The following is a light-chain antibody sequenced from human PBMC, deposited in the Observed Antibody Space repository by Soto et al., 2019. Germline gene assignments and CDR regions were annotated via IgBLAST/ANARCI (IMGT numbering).Light chain of an antibody. CDR3: SSFITSTSYV. Sequence: QSSLPQPASVSGSPGQSITISCTGTSSDVGNYNYVSWYQQYPGKAPKLLISDVSYRPSGVSNRFSGSKSGNTASLTISGLQAEDEADYYCSSFITSTSYVFGTGTKVTVL. J-gene: IGLJ1*01. V-gene: IGLV2-14*03. CDR1: SSDVGNYNY. CDR2: DVS.